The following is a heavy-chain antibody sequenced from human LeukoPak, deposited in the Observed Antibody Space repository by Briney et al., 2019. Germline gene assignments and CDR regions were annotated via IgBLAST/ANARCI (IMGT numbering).Heavy chain of an antibody. Sequence: GGSLRLSCAASGFTFSSYGMHWVRQAPGKGLEWVAFIWYDGNDKYYADSVKGRFTISRDSSKNTLYLQMNSLRAEDTAVYYCAKDPLQYGSGSYYFDYWGQGTLVTVSS. CDR3: AKDPLQYGSGSYYFDY. CDR2: IWYDGNDK. J-gene: IGHJ4*02. CDR1: GFTFSSYG. V-gene: IGHV3-30*02. D-gene: IGHD3-10*01.